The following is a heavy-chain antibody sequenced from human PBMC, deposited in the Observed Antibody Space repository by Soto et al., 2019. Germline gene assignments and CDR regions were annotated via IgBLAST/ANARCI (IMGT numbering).Heavy chain of an antibody. CDR2: MNPNTGNS. V-gene: IGHV1-8*01. CDR1: GYTFTSYD. J-gene: IGHJ4*02. Sequence: ASVKVSCKAFGYTFTSYDIYWVRQATGQGLEWMGWMNPNTGNSAYAQKFQGRVTVTSDTSINTVHMELSSLRSEDTAVYYCARRAETNGWNGFGADKYYFDFWGQGTLVTVLL. D-gene: IGHD1-1*01. CDR3: ARRAETNGWNGFGADKYYFDF.